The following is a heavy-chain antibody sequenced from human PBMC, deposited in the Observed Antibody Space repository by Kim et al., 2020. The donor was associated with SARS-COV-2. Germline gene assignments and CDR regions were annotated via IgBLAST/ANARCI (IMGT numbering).Heavy chain of an antibody. CDR3: AKDGYSSGGKGWFDP. J-gene: IGHJ5*02. Sequence: GGSLRLSCAASGFTFSSYGMHWVRQAPGKGLEWVAVISYDGSNKYYADSVKGRFTISRDNSKNTLYLQMNSLRAEDTAVYYCAKDGYSSGGKGWFDPWGQGTLVTVSS. CDR2: ISYDGSNK. CDR1: GFTFSSYG. V-gene: IGHV3-30*18. D-gene: IGHD5-18*01.